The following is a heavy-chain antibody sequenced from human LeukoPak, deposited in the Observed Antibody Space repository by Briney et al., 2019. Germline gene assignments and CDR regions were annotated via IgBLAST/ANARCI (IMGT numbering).Heavy chain of an antibody. CDR2: IYSGGST. Sequence: PGGSLRLSWAASGFTVSSNYMSWVRQAPGKGLEWGSVIYSGGSTYYADSVKGRFTISRDNSKNTLYLQMNSLRAEDTAVYYCARVSVPAPGYYDFWSGPVDYYYYYMDVWGKGTTVTVSS. V-gene: IGHV3-53*01. CDR1: GFTVSSNY. D-gene: IGHD3-3*01. CDR3: ARVSVPAPGYYDFWSGPVDYYYYYMDV. J-gene: IGHJ6*03.